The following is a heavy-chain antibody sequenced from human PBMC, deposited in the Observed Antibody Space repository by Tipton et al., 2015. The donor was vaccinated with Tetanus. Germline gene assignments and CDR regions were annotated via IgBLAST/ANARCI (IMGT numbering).Heavy chain of an antibody. CDR3: ARHLYGYWFDP. CDR1: GASIRDKKYY. CDR2: IYFEGST. V-gene: IGHV4-39*02. J-gene: IGHJ5*02. D-gene: IGHD2/OR15-2a*01. Sequence: TLSLTCTVSGASIRDKKYYWGWIRQAPGKGLEWIASIYFEGSTYYSPSLKSRLTIDVDTSQNLFSLKLTSVTAADTAVYFCARHLYGYWFDPWGQGALVTVSP.